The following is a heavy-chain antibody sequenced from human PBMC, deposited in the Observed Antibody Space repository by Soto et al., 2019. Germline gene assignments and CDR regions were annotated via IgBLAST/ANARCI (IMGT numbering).Heavy chain of an antibody. Sequence: ASVKVSCKASGYTFTSYYIHWVRQAPGQGLEWMGIINPRGGIATYAQKFQGRLTMTGDTSTSTVYMELSSLTSEDTAMYHCASSPAYGSSWYGIPPDLSHGMDVWGQGTTVTVSS. CDR2: INPRGGIA. D-gene: IGHD6-13*01. V-gene: IGHV1-46*01. J-gene: IGHJ6*02. CDR3: ASSPAYGSSWYGIPPDLSHGMDV. CDR1: GYTFTSYY.